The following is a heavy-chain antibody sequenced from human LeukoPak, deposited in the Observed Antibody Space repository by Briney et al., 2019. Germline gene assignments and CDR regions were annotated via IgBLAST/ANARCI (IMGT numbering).Heavy chain of an antibody. Sequence: ASVKVSCKASGYTFNSYAITWVRQAPGQGLEWMGWISTYDGITSYAQKLQGRVTMTTDTSSTTAYMELRSLRSDDTALYYCARDRGLRATAGTRIDFWGQGTLVTVSS. D-gene: IGHD6-13*01. CDR2: ISTYDGIT. CDR3: ARDRGLRATAGTRIDF. V-gene: IGHV1-18*01. CDR1: GYTFNSYA. J-gene: IGHJ4*02.